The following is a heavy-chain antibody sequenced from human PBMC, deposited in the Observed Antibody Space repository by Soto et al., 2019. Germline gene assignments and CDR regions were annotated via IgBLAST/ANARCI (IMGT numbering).Heavy chain of an antibody. J-gene: IGHJ4*02. CDR3: ARYGSGECNRGSCYSPFAY. CDR2: IYYSGCT. V-gene: IGHV4-30-4*01. Sequence: QVQLQESGPGLVKPSQTLSLTCTVSGRSISSVNYYWSWIRQPPGKGLEWLGYIYYSGCTYYNPAPRSRGTISVDTSKNPCALKLSSLTAADTAVYYCARYGSGECNRGSCYSPFAYWGQGTLVTVSS. D-gene: IGHD2-15*01. CDR1: GRSISSVNYY.